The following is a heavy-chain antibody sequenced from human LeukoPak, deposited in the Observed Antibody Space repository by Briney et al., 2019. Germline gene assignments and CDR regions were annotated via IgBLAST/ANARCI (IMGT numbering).Heavy chain of an antibody. V-gene: IGHV3-21*01. CDR3: ARDAQWLVPEGYYYYMDV. J-gene: IGHJ6*03. CDR2: ISGRSSYI. D-gene: IGHD6-19*01. CDR1: GFTFSRYN. Sequence: GGSLRLSCAGSGFTFSRYNMNWFRQAPGKGLGRVSSISGRSSYIFYADSVKGRFTISRDNAKNSLYLQMNSLGAEDTAVYYCARDAQWLVPEGYYYYMDVWGKGTTVTVSS.